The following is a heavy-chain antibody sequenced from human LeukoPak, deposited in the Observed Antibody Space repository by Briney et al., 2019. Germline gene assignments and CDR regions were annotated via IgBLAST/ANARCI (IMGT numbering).Heavy chain of an antibody. D-gene: IGHD2-2*01. J-gene: IGHJ4*02. Sequence: ASVKVSCKASGYTFTSYAMHWVRQAPGQRLEWMGWINAGNGNTKYSQKFQGRVTITRDASASTAYMELSSLRSEDTAVYYCARDSIVVVPAASRRSQSFDYWGQGTLVTVSS. CDR1: GYTFTSYA. CDR2: INAGNGNT. V-gene: IGHV1-3*01. CDR3: ARDSIVVVPAASRRSQSFDY.